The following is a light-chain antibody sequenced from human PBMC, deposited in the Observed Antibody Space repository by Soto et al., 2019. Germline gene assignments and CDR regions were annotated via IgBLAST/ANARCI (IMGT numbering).Light chain of an antibody. CDR2: EVS. Sequence: HLTQFLSSLSASVRDRVHITCRASQGVSSHLAWHQQKPGKAPKLLIYEVSTLQSGVPSRFSGSGSGTDFTLTISSLQPEDFASYYCQHLNSYPIPFGQGTRLEI. V-gene: IGKV1-9*01. CDR1: QGVSSH. J-gene: IGKJ5*01. CDR3: QHLNSYPIP.